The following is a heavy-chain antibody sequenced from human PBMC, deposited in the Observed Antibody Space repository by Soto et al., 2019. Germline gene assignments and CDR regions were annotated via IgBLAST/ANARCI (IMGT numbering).Heavy chain of an antibody. V-gene: IGHV4-34*01. CDR3: ARHYDFWSNYYYGMDV. Sequence: SETLSLTCAVYGGSFSCYYWSWIRQPPGKGLEWIGEINHSGSTNYNPSLKSRVTISVDTSKNQFSLKLSSVTAADTAVYYCARHYDFWSNYYYGMDVWGQGTTVTVSS. D-gene: IGHD3-3*01. J-gene: IGHJ6*02. CDR1: GGSFSCYY. CDR2: INHSGST.